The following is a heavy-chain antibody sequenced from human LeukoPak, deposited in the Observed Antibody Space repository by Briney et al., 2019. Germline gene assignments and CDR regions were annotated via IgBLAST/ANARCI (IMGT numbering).Heavy chain of an antibody. CDR3: ARGMVRGPSRYYYYMDV. Sequence: GASVKVSCKASGYTFTSYDINWVRQATGQGLEWMGWMNPNSGNTGYAQKFQGRVTITRNASISTAYMELSSLRSEDTAVYCCARGMVRGPSRYYYYMDVWGKGTTVTVSS. V-gene: IGHV1-8*03. D-gene: IGHD3-10*01. J-gene: IGHJ6*03. CDR2: MNPNSGNT. CDR1: GYTFTSYD.